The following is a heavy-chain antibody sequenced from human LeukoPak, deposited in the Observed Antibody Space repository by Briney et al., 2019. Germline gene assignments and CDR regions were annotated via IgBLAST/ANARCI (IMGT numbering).Heavy chain of an antibody. V-gene: IGHV4-59*08. J-gene: IGHJ4*02. CDR1: GGSISSYY. Sequence: SETLSLTCTVSGGSISSYYWSWIRQPPGKGLEWIGYIYCSGSTNYNPSLKSRVTISVDTSKNQFSLKLSSVTAADTAVYYCARVGGGGYFDYWGQGTLVTVSS. CDR2: IYCSGST. D-gene: IGHD3-16*01. CDR3: ARVGGGGYFDY.